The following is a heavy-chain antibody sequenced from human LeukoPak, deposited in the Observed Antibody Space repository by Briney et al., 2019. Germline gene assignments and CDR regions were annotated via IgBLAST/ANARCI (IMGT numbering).Heavy chain of an antibody. Sequence: GGSLRLSCAASGFSFSTYAMAWVRQAPGKGLEYVSGISSSGGSTYYANSVKGRFTISRDNSKNTLFLQMGSLRAEDMAVYYCARAIDDFWSGSEDYWGQGTLVTVSS. CDR2: ISSSGGST. D-gene: IGHD3-3*01. J-gene: IGHJ4*02. CDR3: ARAIDDFWSGSEDY. V-gene: IGHV3-64*01. CDR1: GFSFSTYA.